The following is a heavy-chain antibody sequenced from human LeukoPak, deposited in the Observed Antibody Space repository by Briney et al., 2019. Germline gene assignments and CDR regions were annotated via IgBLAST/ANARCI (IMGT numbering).Heavy chain of an antibody. Sequence: SETLSLTCTVSGGSISSSSYYWGWIRQPPGKGLEWIGSIYYSGSTYYNPSLKSRVTISVDTSKNQFSLKLSSVTAADTAVYYCARDMVYYDFWSGYYTERTFDYWGQGTLVTVSS. J-gene: IGHJ4*02. D-gene: IGHD3-3*01. CDR3: ARDMVYYDFWSGYYTERTFDY. V-gene: IGHV4-39*07. CDR1: GGSISSSSYY. CDR2: IYYSGST.